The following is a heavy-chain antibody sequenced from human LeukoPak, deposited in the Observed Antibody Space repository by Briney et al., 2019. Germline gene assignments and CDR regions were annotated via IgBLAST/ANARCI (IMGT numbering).Heavy chain of an antibody. CDR1: GFTVSSNY. CDR2: IKSKTDGGTT. V-gene: IGHV3-15*01. CDR3: TTVRGYSYGRGRPSGY. J-gene: IGHJ4*02. D-gene: IGHD5-18*01. Sequence: GGSLRLSCAASGFTVSSNYMSWVRQAPGKGLEWVGRIKSKTDGGTTDYAAPVKGRFTISRDDSKNTLYLQMNSLKTEDTAVYYCTTVRGYSYGRGRPSGYWGQGTLVTVSS.